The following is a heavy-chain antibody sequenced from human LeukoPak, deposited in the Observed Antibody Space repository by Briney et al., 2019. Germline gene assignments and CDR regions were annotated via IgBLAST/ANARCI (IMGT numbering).Heavy chain of an antibody. J-gene: IGHJ4*02. CDR2: IYYSGST. Sequence: PSETLSLTCTVSGGSISSSSYYWGWIPQPPGKGLEWIGSIYYSGSTYYNPSLKSRVTISVDTSKNQFSLKLSSVTAADTAVYYCARQWLAGPAIDYWGQGTLVTVSS. V-gene: IGHV4-39*01. D-gene: IGHD6-19*01. CDR1: GGSISSSSYY. CDR3: ARQWLAGPAIDY.